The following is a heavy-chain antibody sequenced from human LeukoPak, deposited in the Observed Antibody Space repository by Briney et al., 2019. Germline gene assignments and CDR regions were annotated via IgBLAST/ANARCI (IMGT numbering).Heavy chain of an antibody. CDR2: ISYDGISE. J-gene: IGHJ6*02. Sequence: PGGSLRLSCAASGLTFSSHWMHWVRQAPGKGLEWVAFISYDGISEHYADSVKGRFGISRDNSKNTLSLQMNSLGTEDSALYYCARGSYGKEGWGLGTKGTVSS. D-gene: IGHD2-15*01. V-gene: IGHV3-30*09. CDR1: GLTFSSHW. CDR3: ARGSYGKEG.